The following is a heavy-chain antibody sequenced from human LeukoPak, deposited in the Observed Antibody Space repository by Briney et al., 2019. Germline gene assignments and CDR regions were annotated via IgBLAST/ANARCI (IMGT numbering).Heavy chain of an antibody. J-gene: IGHJ4*02. CDR3: ARDLSYGSGSYPYFFDY. CDR1: GFTFSSYS. D-gene: IGHD3-10*01. V-gene: IGHV3-21*01. Sequence: GSLRLSCVVSGFTFSSYSMNWVRQAPGKGLEWVSSISSSSSYIYYADSVKGRFTISRDNAKNSLSLQMNSLRAEDTAVYYCARDLSYGSGSYPYFFDYWAQGTLVTVSS. CDR2: ISSSSSYI.